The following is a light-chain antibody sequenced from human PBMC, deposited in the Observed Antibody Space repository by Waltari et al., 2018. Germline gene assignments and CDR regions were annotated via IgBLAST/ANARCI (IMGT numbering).Light chain of an antibody. CDR2: EVT. Sequence: QSGLTQPASVSGSPGQSITISCTGTSSDVGNSNLVSWYQQYPGKAPKPMVYEVTKRTSGVSDRFSGSKSGNTASLTISGLQSQDEADYYCCSYAGLGIYVFGTGTKVTVL. J-gene: IGLJ1*01. CDR3: CSYAGLGIYV. V-gene: IGLV2-23*02. CDR1: SSDVGNSNL.